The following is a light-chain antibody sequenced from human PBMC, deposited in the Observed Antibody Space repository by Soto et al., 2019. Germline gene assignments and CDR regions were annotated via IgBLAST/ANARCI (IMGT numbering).Light chain of an antibody. CDR1: SSDVGAYNY. J-gene: IGLJ1*01. Sequence: QSALTQPASVSGSPGQSITISCTGTSSDVGAYNYVSWYQQHPGKAPKLMIHDVSNRPSGVSNRFSGSKSGNTAPLTISGLQAEDEADYYCSSYTSSSTPYVFGTGTKLTVL. CDR3: SSYTSSSTPYV. CDR2: DVS. V-gene: IGLV2-14*01.